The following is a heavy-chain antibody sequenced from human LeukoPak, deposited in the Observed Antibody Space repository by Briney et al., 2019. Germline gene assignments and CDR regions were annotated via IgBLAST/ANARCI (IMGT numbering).Heavy chain of an antibody. CDR1: GYTFSSYP. CDR3: ARGGGARLRYPFDY. Sequence: ASVKVSCKASGYTFSSYPMIWVRQAPGQGLEWMGWIDTNTGNPSNAQGFTGRFVFSLDTSVSMTFLYINNLKADDTAVYYCARGGGARLRYPFDYWGQGTLVTVSS. V-gene: IGHV7-4-1*04. D-gene: IGHD3-16*01. CDR2: IDTNTGNP. J-gene: IGHJ4*02.